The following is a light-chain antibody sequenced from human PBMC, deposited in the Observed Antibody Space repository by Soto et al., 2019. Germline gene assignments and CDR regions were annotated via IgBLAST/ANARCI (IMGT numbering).Light chain of an antibody. CDR2: EGS. J-gene: IGLJ2*01. CDR3: CSYAGSSTFGVV. V-gene: IGLV2-23*03. Sequence: QSVLTQPASVSGSPGQSITISCTGTSSDVGSYNLVSWYQQHPGKAPKLMIYEGSKRPSGVSNRFSGSKSGNTASLTISGVQAEDEADYYCCSYAGSSTFGVVFGGGTKLTVL. CDR1: SSDVGSYNL.